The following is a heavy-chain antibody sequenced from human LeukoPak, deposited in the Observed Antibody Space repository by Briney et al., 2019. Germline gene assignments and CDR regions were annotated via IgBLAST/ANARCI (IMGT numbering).Heavy chain of an antibody. J-gene: IGHJ5*02. Sequence: GASVKVSCKASGYTFTSYEINWVRQAPGQGLEWRGWMNPNSGNTGYAQKFQGRVTMTRNTSIRTAYMGLSSLRSVDTAVYYCARRGEYYDFWSGYLKGNWFDPWGQGTLVTVSS. CDR1: GYTFTSYE. D-gene: IGHD3-3*01. CDR2: MNPNSGNT. CDR3: ARRGEYYDFWSGYLKGNWFDP. V-gene: IGHV1-8*01.